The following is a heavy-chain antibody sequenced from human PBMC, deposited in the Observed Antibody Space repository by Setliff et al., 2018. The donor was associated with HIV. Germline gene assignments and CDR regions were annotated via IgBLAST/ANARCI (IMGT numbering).Heavy chain of an antibody. V-gene: IGHV3-33*08. CDR2: IWYDGSNK. D-gene: IGHD6-6*01. J-gene: IGHJ4*02. CDR3: ARDRSARLSLDYYFDF. Sequence: PGGSLRLSCAASGFTFSSYGMHWVRQAPGKGLEWVAVIWYDGSNKYYADSVKGRFTIPRDNSKNTLSLQMNSLRAEDTAVYYCARDRSARLSLDYYFDFWGQGTLVTVSS. CDR1: GFTFSSYG.